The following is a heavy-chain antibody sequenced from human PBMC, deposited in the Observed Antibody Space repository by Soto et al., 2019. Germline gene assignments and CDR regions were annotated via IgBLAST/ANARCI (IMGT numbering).Heavy chain of an antibody. D-gene: IGHD5-12*01. CDR3: AKDQGGYESPFDY. CDR2: ISGSGGST. V-gene: IGHV3-23*01. J-gene: IGHJ4*02. CDR1: GFTFSSYA. Sequence: GGSLRLSCAASGFTFSSYAMSWVRQAPGKGLEWVSAISGSGGSTYYAGSVKGRFTISRDNSKNTLYLQMNSLRAEDTAVYYCAKDQGGYESPFDYWGQGTLVTVSS.